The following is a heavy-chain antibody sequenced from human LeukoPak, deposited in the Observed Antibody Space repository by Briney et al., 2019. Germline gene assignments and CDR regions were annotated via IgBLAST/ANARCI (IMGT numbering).Heavy chain of an antibody. V-gene: IGHV3-21*01. J-gene: IGHJ4*02. Sequence: GGSLRLSCAASGFTFSSYSMNWVRQAPGKGLEWVSSISSSSRYMYYADSVKGRFTISRDNAKNSLYLQMNSLRAEDTAVYYCARDPMATIGDYFDYWGQGTRVTVSS. CDR3: ARDPMATIGDYFDY. D-gene: IGHD5-24*01. CDR1: GFTFSSYS. CDR2: ISSSSRYM.